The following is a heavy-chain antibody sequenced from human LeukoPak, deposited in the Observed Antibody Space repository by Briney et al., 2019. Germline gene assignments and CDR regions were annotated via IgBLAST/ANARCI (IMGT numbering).Heavy chain of an antibody. J-gene: IGHJ4*02. V-gene: IGHV3-30*18. Sequence: PGRSLRLSCAASGFTFSSYGMHWVRQAPGKGLEWVAVISYDGSNKYYADSVKGRFTISRDNSKNTLYLQMNSLRAEDTAVYYCAKDGSDYWGQGTLVTVSS. D-gene: IGHD1-1*01. CDR1: GFTFSSYG. CDR2: ISYDGSNK. CDR3: AKDGSDY.